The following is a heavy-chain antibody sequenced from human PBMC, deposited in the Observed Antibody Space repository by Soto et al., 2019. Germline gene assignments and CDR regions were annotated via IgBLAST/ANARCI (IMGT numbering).Heavy chain of an antibody. CDR2: ITPLVTTA. Sequence: QVQLVQSGAEVKKPGSSVKVSCKASGGTFSNYAINWVRQAPGQGLEWMGGITPLVTTANYAQNYRGRVTITADKSTSTANMELSRLRSEDTAVYYCARTGNSEFDYWGQGTLVTVSS. V-gene: IGHV1-69*14. D-gene: IGHD1-7*01. CDR1: GGTFSNYA. J-gene: IGHJ4*02. CDR3: ARTGNSEFDY.